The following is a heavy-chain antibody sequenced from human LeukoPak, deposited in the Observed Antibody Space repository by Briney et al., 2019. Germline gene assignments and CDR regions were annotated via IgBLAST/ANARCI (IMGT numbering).Heavy chain of an antibody. CDR1: GFTVSSNY. J-gene: IGHJ6*03. Sequence: GGSLRLSCVASGFTVSSNYMSWVRQAPGKGLEWVSVIYSGGSTYYADSVKGRFTISRDNSKNTLYLQMNSLRAEDTAVYYCASGSGSYRTPYYYMDVWGTGITGTVSS. V-gene: IGHV3-53*01. CDR2: IYSGGST. CDR3: ASGSGSYRTPYYYMDV. D-gene: IGHD3-10*01.